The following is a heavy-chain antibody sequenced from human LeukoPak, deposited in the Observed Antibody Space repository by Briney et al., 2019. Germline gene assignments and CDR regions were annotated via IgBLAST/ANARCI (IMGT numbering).Heavy chain of an antibody. D-gene: IGHD3-22*01. CDR1: GGSISSYY. CDR2: IYYSGST. Sequence: SETLSLTCTVSGGSISSYYWSWIRQPPGKGLEWIGYIYYSGSTNYSPSLKSRVTISVDTSKNQFSLKLSSVTAADTAVYYCARGRAQYYYDSSGYYYFDYWGQGTLVTVSS. CDR3: ARGRAQYYYDSSGYYYFDY. V-gene: IGHV4-59*01. J-gene: IGHJ4*02.